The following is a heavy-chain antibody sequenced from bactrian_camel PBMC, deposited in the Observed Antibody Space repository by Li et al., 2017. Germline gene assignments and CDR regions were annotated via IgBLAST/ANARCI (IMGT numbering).Heavy chain of an antibody. V-gene: IGHV3S40*01. D-gene: IGHD6*01. Sequence: DVQLVESGGGLVQPGGSLRLLCTAPGLGIHRFAMSWVRQAPGKGLEWVSAISSDGSNTYYADSVKGRFTISADNAKNTVYLQMNSLKSEDTALYYCATVSNPVRGSWSDLAYNYWGQGTQVTVS. J-gene: IGHJ4*01. CDR3: ATVSNPVRGSWSDLAYNY. CDR2: ISSDGSNT. CDR1: GLGIHRFA.